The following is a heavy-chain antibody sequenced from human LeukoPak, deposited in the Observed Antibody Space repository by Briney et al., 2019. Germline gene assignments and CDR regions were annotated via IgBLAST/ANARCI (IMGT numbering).Heavy chain of an antibody. J-gene: IGHJ5*02. D-gene: IGHD3-3*01. CDR1: GGSISSYY. CDR3: ARGVGSPEYDFWSGYHEGNWFDP. Sequence: KPSETLSLTCTVSGGSISSYYWSWIRQPPGKGLEWIGYIYYSGSTNYNPSLKSRVTISVDTSKNQFSLKLSSVTAADTAVYYCARGVGSPEYDFWSGYHEGNWFDPWGQGTLVTVSS. V-gene: IGHV4-59*01. CDR2: IYYSGST.